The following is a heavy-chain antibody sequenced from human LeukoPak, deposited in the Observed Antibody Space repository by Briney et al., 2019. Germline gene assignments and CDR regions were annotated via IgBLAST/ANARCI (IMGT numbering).Heavy chain of an antibody. CDR1: GYTFTSYY. CDR2: INPSGGST. Sequence: ASVKVSCKASGYTFTSYYMHWVRQAPGQGLEWMGIINPSGGSTSYAQKFQGRVTMTRDMSTSTVYMELSSLRSEDTAVYYCARGVGITMIVVVSTFDYWGQGTLVTVSS. J-gene: IGHJ4*02. D-gene: IGHD3-22*01. V-gene: IGHV1-46*01. CDR3: ARGVGITMIVVVSTFDY.